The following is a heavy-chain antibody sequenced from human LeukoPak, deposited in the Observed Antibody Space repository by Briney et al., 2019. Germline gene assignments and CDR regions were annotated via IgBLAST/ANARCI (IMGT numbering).Heavy chain of an antibody. CDR1: GGSVSSGSYY. Sequence: PSETLSLTCTVSGGSVSSGSYYWSWIRQPPGKGLEWIGYIYYSGSTNYNPSLKSRVTISVDTSKNQFSLKLSSVTAADTAVYYCASNVVEALYGVDYWGQGTLVTVSS. CDR3: ASNVVEALYGVDY. D-gene: IGHD1-26*01. J-gene: IGHJ4*02. V-gene: IGHV4-61*01. CDR2: IYYSGST.